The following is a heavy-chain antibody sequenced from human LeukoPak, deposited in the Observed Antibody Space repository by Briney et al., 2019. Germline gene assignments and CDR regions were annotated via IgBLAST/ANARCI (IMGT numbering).Heavy chain of an antibody. Sequence: ASVKVSCKASGYTFTDYYMHWVRQAPGQKLEWMGWINPNGGDTNYAQNFQGRVTMTRDTSISTAYMELSRLRSGDTALYYCARVAALAGIGWGDFDYWGQGTLVTVSS. CDR3: ARVAALAGIGWGDFDY. CDR2: INPNGGDT. D-gene: IGHD6-19*01. CDR1: GYTFTDYY. J-gene: IGHJ4*02. V-gene: IGHV1-2*02.